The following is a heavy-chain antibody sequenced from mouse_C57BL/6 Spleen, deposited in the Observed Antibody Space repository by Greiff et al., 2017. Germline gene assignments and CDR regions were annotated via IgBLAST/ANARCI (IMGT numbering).Heavy chain of an antibody. V-gene: IGHV14-2*01. CDR2: IDPEDGET. CDR1: GFNIKDYY. CDR3: ASYDYSFDY. D-gene: IGHD2-4*01. J-gene: IGHJ2*01. Sequence: VQLQQSGAELVKPGASVKLSCTASGFNIKDYYMHWVKQRTEQGLEWIGRIDPEDGETKYDPKFQGKATITADTSSNTADMQLSSLTSEDTAVHYCASYDYSFDYWGQGTTLTVSS.